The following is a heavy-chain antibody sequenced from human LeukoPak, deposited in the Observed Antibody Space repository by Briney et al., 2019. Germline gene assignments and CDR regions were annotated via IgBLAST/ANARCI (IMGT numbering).Heavy chain of an antibody. D-gene: IGHD3-16*01. CDR3: TKAVGGGRDAYDI. CDR1: GSTFGRHA. J-gene: IGHJ3*02. Sequence: GGSLRLSCVASGSTFGRHAMNWVRQAPGKGLEWVSSVFDSGAPTYYADSVKGRFTISRDNSKNTMYLQMESLRAEDTAVYYCTKAVGGGRDAYDIWGQGTLVTVSS. CDR2: VFDSGAPT. V-gene: IGHV3-23*01.